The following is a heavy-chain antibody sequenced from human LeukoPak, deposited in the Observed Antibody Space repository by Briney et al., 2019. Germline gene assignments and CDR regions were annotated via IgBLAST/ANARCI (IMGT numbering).Heavy chain of an antibody. D-gene: IGHD3-10*01. CDR1: GGSISSSSHY. CDR2: IYYSGST. J-gene: IGHJ4*02. V-gene: IGHV4-39*01. CDR3: AKHRGYYFDY. Sequence: SETLSLTCTVSGGSISSSSHYWGWIRQPPGKGLEWIGSIYYSGSTYYNPSLKSRVTISVDTSKNQFSLKLSSVTAADTAVYYCAKHRGYYFDYWGQGTLITVSS.